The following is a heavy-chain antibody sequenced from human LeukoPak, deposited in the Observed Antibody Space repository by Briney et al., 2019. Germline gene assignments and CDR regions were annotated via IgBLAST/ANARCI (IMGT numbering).Heavy chain of an antibody. V-gene: IGHV4-31*03. CDR1: GGSISSGGYY. Sequence: PSETLSLTCTVSGGSISSGGYYWSWIRQHPGKGLEWIGYIYYSGSTYYNPSLKSRVTISVDTSKNQFSLKLSSVTAADTAVYYCARSLRGGRNRDPGGYWGQRTLVTVSS. CDR2: IYYSGST. J-gene: IGHJ4*02. CDR3: ARSLRGGRNRDPGGY. D-gene: IGHD2-15*01.